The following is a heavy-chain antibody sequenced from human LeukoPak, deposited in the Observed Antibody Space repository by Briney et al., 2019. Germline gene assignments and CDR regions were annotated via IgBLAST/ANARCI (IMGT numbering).Heavy chain of an antibody. CDR3: ARDHTMVRGVNHGMDV. J-gene: IGHJ6*04. CDR2: ISAYNGNT. V-gene: IGHV1-18*04. D-gene: IGHD3-10*01. CDR1: GYTFTSYG. Sequence: ASVKVSCKASGYTFTSYGVSWVRQAPGQGLEWMGWISAYNGNTNYAQKLQGRVTMTTDTSTSTAYMELRSLSSDDTAVYYCARDHTMVRGVNHGMDVWGKGTTVTVSS.